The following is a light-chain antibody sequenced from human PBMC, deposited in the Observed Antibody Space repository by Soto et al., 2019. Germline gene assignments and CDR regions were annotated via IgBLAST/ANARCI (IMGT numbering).Light chain of an antibody. V-gene: IGKV1-39*01. CDR1: QSISSY. CDR2: AAS. Sequence: IQMTQSPSSRSASVGDRVTITCRASQSISSYLNWYQQKPGKAPKLLIYAASNLQSGVPSRFSGRGSGTDFTLTISSLLPEDFATYYCQQSYSNRTFGQGTKVEIK. CDR3: QQSYSNRT. J-gene: IGKJ1*01.